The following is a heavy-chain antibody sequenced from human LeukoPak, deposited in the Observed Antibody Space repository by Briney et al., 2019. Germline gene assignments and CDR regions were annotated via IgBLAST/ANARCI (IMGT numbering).Heavy chain of an antibody. V-gene: IGHV3-30*02. J-gene: IGHJ3*02. CDR3: AKTYVWGSYASDI. D-gene: IGHD3-16*01. Sequence: GGSLRLSCAASGFTFSSYGMHWVRQAPGKGLEWVAFIRYDGSNKYYADSVKGRFTISRDNSKNTLYLQMNSLRAEDTAVYYCAKTYVWGSYASDIWGQGTMVTVSS. CDR2: IRYDGSNK. CDR1: GFTFSSYG.